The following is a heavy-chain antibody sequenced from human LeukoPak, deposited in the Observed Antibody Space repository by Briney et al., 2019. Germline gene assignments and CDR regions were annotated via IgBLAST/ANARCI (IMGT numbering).Heavy chain of an antibody. Sequence: SETLSLTCAVFGGSFSVYYWSWIRQPPGKGLEWIGEINHSGITNYNPSLKSRVTISADTSKNQFSLKLSSVTAADTSVYYCASDTVAGTGWGQGTLVTVSS. D-gene: IGHD6-19*01. CDR3: ASDTVAGTG. J-gene: IGHJ4*02. CDR1: GGSFSVYY. CDR2: INHSGIT. V-gene: IGHV4-34*01.